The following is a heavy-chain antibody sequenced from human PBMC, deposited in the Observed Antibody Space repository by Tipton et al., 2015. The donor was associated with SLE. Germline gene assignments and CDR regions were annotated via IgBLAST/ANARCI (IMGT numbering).Heavy chain of an antibody. J-gene: IGHJ5*02. CDR3: ARGGASSKWLDP. CDR2: ILYAGGTT. CDR1: GGSITSTTYW. Sequence: TLSLTCTVSGGSITSTTYWWGWIRQPPGKNLEWIGSILYAGGTTYYNPSLKSRVAIDIDASKNQFSVRLTSVTAADTAVYYCARGGASSKWLDPWGQGTLVTVSS. V-gene: IGHV4-39*01. D-gene: IGHD6-6*01.